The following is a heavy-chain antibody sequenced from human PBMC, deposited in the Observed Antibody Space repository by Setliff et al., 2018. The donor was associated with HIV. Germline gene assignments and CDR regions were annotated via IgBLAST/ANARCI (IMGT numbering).Heavy chain of an antibody. D-gene: IGHD6-13*01. Sequence: ASVKVSCKASGYTFSNYGITWVRQAPGKGLEWMANFDPEDGETFYAQKFQGRLTMTEDTSTDTAYTELSSLRSDDTAMYYCATDPGYSSTWYSKSFQHWGQGTVVTVSS. J-gene: IGHJ1*01. CDR3: ATDPGYSSTWYSKSFQH. CDR1: GYTFSNYG. CDR2: FDPEDGET. V-gene: IGHV1-24*01.